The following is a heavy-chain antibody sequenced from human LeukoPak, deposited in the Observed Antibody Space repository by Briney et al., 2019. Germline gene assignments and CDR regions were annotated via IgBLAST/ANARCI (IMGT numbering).Heavy chain of an antibody. V-gene: IGHV3-7*03. Sequence: GGSLRLSCAASGFTFSSYWVSWVRQAPGKGLEWVANIKQDGSEKYYVDSVKGRFTISRNNAKNSLYLQMNSLRAEDTAVYYCAGGSIAARIFAFDIWGQGTMVTVSS. CDR2: IKQDGSEK. CDR3: AGGSIAARIFAFDI. CDR1: GFTFSSYW. D-gene: IGHD6-6*01. J-gene: IGHJ3*02.